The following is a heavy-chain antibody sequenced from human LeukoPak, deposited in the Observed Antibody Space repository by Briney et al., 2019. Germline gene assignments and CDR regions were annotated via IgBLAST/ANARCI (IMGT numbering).Heavy chain of an antibody. D-gene: IGHD1-14*01. CDR3: ARAPEYGLYYFDY. CDR1: GGSISSSSYY. Sequence: PSETLSLTCTVSGGSISSSSYYWGWIRQPPGKGLEWIGSIYYSGSTYYNPSLKSRVTISVDTSKSQFSLKLSSVTAADTAVYYCARAPEYGLYYFDYWGQGTLVTVSS. V-gene: IGHV4-39*07. CDR2: IYYSGST. J-gene: IGHJ4*02.